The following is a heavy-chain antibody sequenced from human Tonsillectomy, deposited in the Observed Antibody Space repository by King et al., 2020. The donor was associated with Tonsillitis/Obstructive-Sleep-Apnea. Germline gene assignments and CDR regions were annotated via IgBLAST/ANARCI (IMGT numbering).Heavy chain of an antibody. CDR3: AREGFGDYEPHFDY. CDR2: IYHVGST. D-gene: IGHD4-17*01. J-gene: IGHJ4*02. Sequence: MQLQESGPGLVKPSGTLSLTCAVSGGSISSSNWLGWVRQPPGKGLEWIGEIYHVGSTNYDPSLKSRVTMSVEKSKNQFSLRVNSVTAADTAVYYCAREGFGDYEPHFDYWGQGALVTVAS. V-gene: IGHV4-4*02. CDR1: GGSISSSNW.